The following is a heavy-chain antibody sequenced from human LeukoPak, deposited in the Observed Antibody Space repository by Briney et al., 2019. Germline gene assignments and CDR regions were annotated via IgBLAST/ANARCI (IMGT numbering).Heavy chain of an antibody. CDR2: VIPIFGTA. J-gene: IGHJ4*02. D-gene: IGHD3-10*01. V-gene: IGHV1-69*13. Sequence: GASVKVSCKASGGTFSSYAISWVRQAPGQGLEWMGGVIPIFGTANYAQKFQGRVTITADESTSTAYMELSSLRSEDTAVYYCARGSLLLWFGELLWHGNQIWYFDYWGQGTLVTVSS. CDR1: GGTFSSYA. CDR3: ARGSLLLWFGELLWHGNQIWYFDY.